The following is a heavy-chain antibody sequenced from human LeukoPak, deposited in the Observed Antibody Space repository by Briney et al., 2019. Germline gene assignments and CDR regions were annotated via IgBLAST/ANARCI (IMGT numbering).Heavy chain of an antibody. CDR2: FDPEDGET. CDR1: GYTLTELS. Sequence: ASVKVSCKVSGYTLTELSMHWERQAPGKGLEWMGGFDPEDGETIYAQKFQGRVTMTEDTSTDTAYMELSSLRSEDTAVYYCATVVVPAAPLDYWGQGTLVTVSS. D-gene: IGHD2-2*01. V-gene: IGHV1-24*01. CDR3: ATVVVPAAPLDY. J-gene: IGHJ4*02.